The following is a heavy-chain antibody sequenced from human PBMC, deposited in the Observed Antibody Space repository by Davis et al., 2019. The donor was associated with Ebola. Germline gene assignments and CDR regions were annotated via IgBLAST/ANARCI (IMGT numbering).Heavy chain of an antibody. CDR1: GGSISSSNW. CDR3: ARVFRYSFFDY. V-gene: IGHV4-4*02. CDR2: IYHSGST. Sequence: SETLSLTCAVSGGSISSSNWWSCVRQPPGKGLEWIGEIYHSGSTNYNPSLKSRVTISVDTSKNQFSLKLSSVTAADTAVYYCARVFRYSFFDYWGQGTLVTVSS. J-gene: IGHJ4*02. D-gene: IGHD5-18*01.